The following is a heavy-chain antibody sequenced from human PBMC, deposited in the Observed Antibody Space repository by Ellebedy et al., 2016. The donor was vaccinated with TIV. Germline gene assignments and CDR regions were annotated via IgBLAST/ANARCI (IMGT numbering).Heavy chain of an antibody. Sequence: GESLKISCSASGFTVSSNYMSWVRQAPGKGLEWVSVIYSGGSTYYADSVKGRFTISRDNSKNTLYLQMNSLRAEDTAVYYCARDQHFDYWGQGTLVTVSS. CDR3: ARDQHFDY. CDR2: IYSGGST. V-gene: IGHV3-66*01. CDR1: GFTVSSNY. J-gene: IGHJ4*02.